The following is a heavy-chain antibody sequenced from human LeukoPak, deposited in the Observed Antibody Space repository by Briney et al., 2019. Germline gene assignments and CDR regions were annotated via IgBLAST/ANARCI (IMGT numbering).Heavy chain of an antibody. Sequence: GASVKVSCKASGYTFTSYGISWVRQAPGQGLEWMGWISAYNGNTNYAQKLQGRVTMTTDTSTSTAYMELRSLRSDDTAVYYCARDVSHYDFWSGYSDYWGQGTPVTVSS. CDR1: GYTFTSYG. CDR2: ISAYNGNT. CDR3: ARDVSHYDFWSGYSDY. D-gene: IGHD3-3*01. V-gene: IGHV1-18*01. J-gene: IGHJ4*02.